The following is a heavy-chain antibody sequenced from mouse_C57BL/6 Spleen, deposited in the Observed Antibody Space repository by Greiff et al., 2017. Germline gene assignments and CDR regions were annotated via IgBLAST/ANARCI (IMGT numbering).Heavy chain of an antibody. Sequence: QVTLKVSGPGILQPSQTLSLTCSFSGFSLSTFGMGVGWIRQPSGKGLEWLAHIWWDDDKYYNPALKSRLTRSKDTTKNQVFLKIANVDTADTATYYCARIGLGGYDDGGYAMDYWGQGTSVTVSS. CDR1: GFSLSTFGMG. D-gene: IGHD2-2*01. CDR3: ARIGLGGYDDGGYAMDY. V-gene: IGHV8-8*01. J-gene: IGHJ4*01. CDR2: IWWDDDK.